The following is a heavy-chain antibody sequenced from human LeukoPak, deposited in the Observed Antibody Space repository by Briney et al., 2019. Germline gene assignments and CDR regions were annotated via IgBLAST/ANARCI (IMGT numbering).Heavy chain of an antibody. CDR3: ARDWVAVGGDYMDV. V-gene: IGHV3-48*03. CDR1: GFTFSGYD. Sequence: GGSLRLSCAASGFTFSGYDMNWVRQAPGKGLEWVSFISSSGSTINYADSVKGRFTISRDNAKNSLYLQMNSLRAEDTAVHFCARDWVAVGGDYMDVWGKGSTVTISS. J-gene: IGHJ6*03. CDR2: ISSSGSTI. D-gene: IGHD2-15*01.